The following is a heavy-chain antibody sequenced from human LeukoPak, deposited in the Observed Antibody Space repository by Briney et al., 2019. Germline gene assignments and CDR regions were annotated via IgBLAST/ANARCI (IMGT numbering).Heavy chain of an antibody. J-gene: IGHJ5*02. CDR2: IYYSGST. Sequence: SETLSLTCTVSGGSISSYYWSWIRQPPGKGLEWIGYIYYSGSTNYNPSLKSRVTISVDTSKNQFSLKLRSVTAADTAVYYCARDYDGYCSSTSCYHDWFDPWGQGTLVTVS. D-gene: IGHD2-2*03. V-gene: IGHV4-59*01. CDR1: GGSISSYY. CDR3: ARDYDGYCSSTSCYHDWFDP.